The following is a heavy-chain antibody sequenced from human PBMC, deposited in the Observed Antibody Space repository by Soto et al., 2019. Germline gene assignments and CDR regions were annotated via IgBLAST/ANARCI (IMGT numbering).Heavy chain of an antibody. D-gene: IGHD3-10*01. CDR3: ARVELLWLGEYSHRWFDP. J-gene: IGHJ5*02. CDR1: GYTFTSYG. Sequence: ASVKVSCKASGYTFTSYGISWVRQAPGQGLEWMGWISAYNGNTNYAQKLQGRVTMTTDTSTSTAYMELRSLRSDDTAVYYCARVELLWLGEYSHRWFDPWGQGTLVTVSS. CDR2: ISAYNGNT. V-gene: IGHV1-18*01.